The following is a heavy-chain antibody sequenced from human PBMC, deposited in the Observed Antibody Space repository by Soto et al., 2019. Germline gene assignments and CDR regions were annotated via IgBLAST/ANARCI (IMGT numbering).Heavy chain of an antibody. V-gene: IGHV3-23*01. J-gene: IGHJ1*01. CDR3: VNCRYYYDSRDYFSY. D-gene: IGHD3-22*01. CDR2: ISGSGGST. Sequence: GGALRVSWAASGVTFSRYDMSWVRQAPGKGLEWVSAISGSGGSTYYADSVKGRFTISRDNSKNTLYLQMNSLRAEDTAVYSCVNCRYYYDSRDYFSYWGRGSLVPGSS. CDR1: GVTFSRYD.